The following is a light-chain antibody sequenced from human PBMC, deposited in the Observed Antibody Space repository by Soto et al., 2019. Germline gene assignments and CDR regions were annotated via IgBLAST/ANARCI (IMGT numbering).Light chain of an antibody. CDR1: QGISNF. CDR3: QQSFSTPPT. J-gene: IGKJ1*01. Sequence: DIQMTQSPSFLSASVGDRVTITCRASQGISNFLNWYQHKRGEAPNLLIYGASNLQTGVPSRFSGNGSGTDFALTINSLQPEDFATYYCQQSFSTPPTFGQGNNVEI. V-gene: IGKV1-39*01. CDR2: GAS.